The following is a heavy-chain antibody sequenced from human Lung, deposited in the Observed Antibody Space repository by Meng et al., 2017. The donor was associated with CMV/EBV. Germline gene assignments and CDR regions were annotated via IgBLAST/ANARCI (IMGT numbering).Heavy chain of an antibody. CDR1: GSPFTGYY. Sequence: ASGSPFTGYYLHWVRQAPGQGLEWMGWINPNSGGTNYAQKFQGRVTMTRDTSISTAYMELSRLRSDDTAVYYCARDQDSSSFYWFDPWGQGTLVTVSS. D-gene: IGHD6-13*01. CDR2: INPNSGGT. J-gene: IGHJ5*02. CDR3: ARDQDSSSFYWFDP. V-gene: IGHV1-2*02.